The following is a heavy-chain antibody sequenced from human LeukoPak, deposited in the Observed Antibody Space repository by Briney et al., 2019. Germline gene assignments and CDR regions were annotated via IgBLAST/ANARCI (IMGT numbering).Heavy chain of an antibody. V-gene: IGHV4-34*01. CDR3: ARGGSAVVVPAAIGGSNWFDP. J-gene: IGHJ5*02. Sequence: SETLSLTCAVYGGSFSGYYWSWIRQPPGKGLEWIGEINHSGSTNYNPSLKSRVTISVDTSKNQFSLKLSSVTVADTAVYYCARGGSAVVVPAAIGGSNWFDPWGQGTLVTVSS. CDR1: GGSFSGYY. D-gene: IGHD2-2*01. CDR2: INHSGST.